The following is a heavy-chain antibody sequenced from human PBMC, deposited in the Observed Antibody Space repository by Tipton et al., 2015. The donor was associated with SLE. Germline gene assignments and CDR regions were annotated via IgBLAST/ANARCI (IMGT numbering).Heavy chain of an antibody. D-gene: IGHD6-19*01. V-gene: IGHV4-34*01. CDR1: GGSFSGHY. CDR2: INQSGST. Sequence: TLSLTCAVYGGSFSGHYWRWIRQPPGKGLEWIGEINQSGSTNYNPSLKSRVTMSVDTSKNQLSHKLSSVTAADTAVYYCARDHPVAGPFDFWGQGTLVTVSS. CDR3: ARDHPVAGPFDF. J-gene: IGHJ4*02.